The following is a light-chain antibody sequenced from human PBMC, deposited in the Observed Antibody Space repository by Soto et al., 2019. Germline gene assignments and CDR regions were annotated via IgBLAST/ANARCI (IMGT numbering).Light chain of an antibody. Sequence: QSALTQPASVSGSPGQSITISCTGTSSDLAIYNYVSWYQQQPGKAPKLMIYQVTNRPSGVSNRFSGSILGNKAALTITGAQADDESDYYCVLYMGSGIWVFGGGTKLTVL. CDR3: VLYMGSGIWV. V-gene: IGLV2-14*01. CDR1: SSDLAIYNY. CDR2: QVT. J-gene: IGLJ3*02.